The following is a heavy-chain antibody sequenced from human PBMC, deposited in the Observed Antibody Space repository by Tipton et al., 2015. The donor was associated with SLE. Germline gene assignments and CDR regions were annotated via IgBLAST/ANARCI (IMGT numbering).Heavy chain of an antibody. CDR2: IDYSGRT. J-gene: IGHJ5*02. CDR3: ARYTVGTMEDP. V-gene: IGHV4-39*07. CDR1: GGSITSSGFY. Sequence: LRLSCTVSGGSITSSGFYWGWFRQPPGKGLEWIGSIDYSGRTYYTPSLKSRITISLDTSKNQFSLKLTSMTAADTAVYYCARYTVGTMEDPWGQGILVTVSS. D-gene: IGHD4-11*01.